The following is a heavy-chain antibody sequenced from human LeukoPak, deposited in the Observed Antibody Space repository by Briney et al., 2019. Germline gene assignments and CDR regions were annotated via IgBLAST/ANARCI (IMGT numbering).Heavy chain of an antibody. Sequence: PGGSLRLSCAASGFTVSSNYMSWVRQAPGKGLEWVSVIYSGGSTYYADSVKGRFTISRDNSKNTLYLQMNSLRPEDSAVYYCARELGGTKTGGFDIWGQGTVVTVSS. CDR2: IYSGGST. CDR1: GFTVSSNY. CDR3: ARELGGTKTGGFDI. V-gene: IGHV3-53*05. D-gene: IGHD1-14*01. J-gene: IGHJ3*02.